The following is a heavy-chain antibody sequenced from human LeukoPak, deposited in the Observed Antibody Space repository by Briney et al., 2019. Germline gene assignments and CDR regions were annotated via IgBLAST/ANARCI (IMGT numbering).Heavy chain of an antibody. D-gene: IGHD3-10*01. CDR1: GFTFSSYS. CDR2: ISSSSSSI. V-gene: IGHV3-21*01. J-gene: IGHJ4*02. CDR3: ARGRSGIVDY. Sequence: GGSLRLSCAASGFTFSSYSMNWVRQAPGKGLEWVSSISSSSSSIYYADSVKGRFTISRDNAKNSLYLQMNSLRAEDTAVYYCARGRSGIVDYWGQGTLVTVSS.